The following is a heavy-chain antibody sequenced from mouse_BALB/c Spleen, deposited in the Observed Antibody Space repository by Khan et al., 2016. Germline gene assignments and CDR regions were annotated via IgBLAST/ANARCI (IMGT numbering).Heavy chain of an antibody. D-gene: IGHD2-12*01. CDR2: INTYTGEP. CDR1: GYTFTNYG. Sequence: QIQLVQSGPEPKKPGETVKISCKASGYTFTNYGMNWVKQAPGKGLKWMGWINTYTGEPTFAADFKGRFAFSLETSASTAYLQINNLKNEDMATYFCARTYYSYWYFDVWGAGTTVTVSS. V-gene: IGHV9-1*02. CDR3: ARTYYSYWYFDV. J-gene: IGHJ1*01.